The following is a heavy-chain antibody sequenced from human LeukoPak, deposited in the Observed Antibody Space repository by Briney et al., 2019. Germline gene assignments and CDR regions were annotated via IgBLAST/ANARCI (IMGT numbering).Heavy chain of an antibody. CDR3: ARDYYELFYFDY. CDR2: ISYDGSNK. V-gene: IGHV3-30-3*01. CDR1: GFTFSSYA. Sequence: PGGSLRLSCAASGFTFSSYAMHWVRQAPGKGLEWVAVISYDGSNKYYADSVKGRFTISRDHSKNTLYLQMNSLRAEDTAVYYCARDYYELFYFDYWGQGTLVTVSS. J-gene: IGHJ4*02. D-gene: IGHD3-22*01.